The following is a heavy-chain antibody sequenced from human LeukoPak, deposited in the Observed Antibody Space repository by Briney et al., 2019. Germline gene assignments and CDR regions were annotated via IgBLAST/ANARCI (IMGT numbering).Heavy chain of an antibody. J-gene: IGHJ1*01. CDR2: VSYDGSNK. V-gene: IGHV3-30*18. CDR1: GFTFSNYG. D-gene: IGHD3-10*01. Sequence: GGSLRLSCAASGFTFSNYGMHWVRQAPAKGLEWVGVVSYDGSNKYYPDSVKGRFTISRDNSKNTLYLQMNSLRAEDTAVYYCAKEGYYGSGSFPDSWGQGTLVTVSS. CDR3: AKEGYYGSGSFPDS.